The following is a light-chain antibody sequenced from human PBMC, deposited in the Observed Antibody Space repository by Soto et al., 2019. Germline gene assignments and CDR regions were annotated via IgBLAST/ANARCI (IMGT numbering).Light chain of an antibody. CDR2: YNN. J-gene: IGLJ1*01. CDR1: DSNIGSNS. V-gene: IGLV1-47*02. Sequence: QSVLTQEPSASGTAGQGVTISCSGSDSNIGSNSVYWYQHLPKTAPKLLIYYNNQRLSGVPDRFSGSRSGTSASLAISGIRSEDEADYYCAAWDDSLRACVFGTGTKVTVL. CDR3: AAWDDSLRACV.